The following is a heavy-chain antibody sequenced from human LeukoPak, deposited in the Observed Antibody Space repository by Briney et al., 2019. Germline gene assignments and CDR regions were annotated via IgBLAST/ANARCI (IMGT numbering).Heavy chain of an antibody. J-gene: IGHJ4*02. D-gene: IGHD5-24*01. V-gene: IGHV4-59*08. Sequence: PSETLSLTCTVSGGSISSYYWSWIRQPPGKGLEWIGYIYYSGSTNYNPSLKSRVTISVDTSKNQFSLKLSSVTAADTAVYYCASIRDGYNYYFDYWGQGTLVTVSS. CDR3: ASIRDGYNYYFDY. CDR2: IYYSGST. CDR1: GGSISSYY.